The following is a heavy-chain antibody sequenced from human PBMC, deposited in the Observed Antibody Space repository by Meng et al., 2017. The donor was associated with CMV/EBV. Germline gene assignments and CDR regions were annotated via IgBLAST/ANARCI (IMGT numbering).Heavy chain of an antibody. J-gene: IGHJ4*02. Sequence: FSSYGMHWVRQAPGKGLESVAVISYDGSNKYHADSVKGRFTISRDNSKNTLYLQMNSLRTEDTAVYYCAKDPLPLRLGELSLYYDYWGQGTLVTVSS. D-gene: IGHD3-16*02. CDR2: ISYDGSNK. V-gene: IGHV3-30*18. CDR1: FSSYG. CDR3: AKDPLPLRLGELSLYYDY.